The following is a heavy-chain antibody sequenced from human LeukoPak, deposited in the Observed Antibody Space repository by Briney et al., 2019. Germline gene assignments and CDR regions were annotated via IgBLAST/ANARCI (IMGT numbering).Heavy chain of an antibody. Sequence: GGSLRLSCAASGFTFSSYAMSWVHQAPGKGLEWVSAISGSGGSTYYADSVKGRFTISRDNSKNTLYLQMNSLRAEDTAVYYCAKVGVVVVAAADYWGQGTLVTVSS. CDR1: GFTFSSYA. CDR3: AKVGVVVVAAADY. D-gene: IGHD2-15*01. CDR2: ISGSGGST. J-gene: IGHJ4*02. V-gene: IGHV3-23*01.